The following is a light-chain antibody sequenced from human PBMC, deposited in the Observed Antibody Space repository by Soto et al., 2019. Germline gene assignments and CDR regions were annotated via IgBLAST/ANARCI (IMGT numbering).Light chain of an antibody. Sequence: AIQMTQSPSSLSASVGDRVTITCRASQGIRNDLGWYQQKPGKAPKLLIYAASSLQSGVPSRFSGSGSGTDFTLTITSLQPDDFATYYCLQDHNYPLTFGQGTKVEGK. CDR2: AAS. J-gene: IGKJ1*01. CDR1: QGIRND. CDR3: LQDHNYPLT. V-gene: IGKV1-6*01.